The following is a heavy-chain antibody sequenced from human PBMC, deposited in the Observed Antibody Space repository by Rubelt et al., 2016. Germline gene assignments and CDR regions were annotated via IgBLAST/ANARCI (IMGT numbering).Heavy chain of an antibody. Sequence: GWIRQPPGKGLEWIGEINHSGSTNYNPSLKSRVTISVDTSKNQFSLKLSSVTAADTAVYYCARKGTYYDFWSGKNWFDPWGQGTLVTVSS. CDR3: ARKGTYYDFWSGKNWFDP. D-gene: IGHD3-3*01. V-gene: IGHV4-34*01. CDR2: INHSGST. J-gene: IGHJ5*02.